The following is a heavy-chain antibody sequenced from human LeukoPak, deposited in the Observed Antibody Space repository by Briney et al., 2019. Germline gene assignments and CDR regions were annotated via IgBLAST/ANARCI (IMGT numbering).Heavy chain of an antibody. V-gene: IGHV3-21*01. CDR2: IAGNSNYI. CDR1: GFTFSIYS. D-gene: IGHD2-15*01. Sequence: GGSLRLSCAASGFTFSIYSINWVRQAPGKGLEWVSFIAGNSNYIYYADSVKGRFTISRDNAKNSLYLQMNSLRAEDTAVYYCARDSVVPADYWGQGTLVTVSS. CDR3: ARDSVVPADY. J-gene: IGHJ4*02.